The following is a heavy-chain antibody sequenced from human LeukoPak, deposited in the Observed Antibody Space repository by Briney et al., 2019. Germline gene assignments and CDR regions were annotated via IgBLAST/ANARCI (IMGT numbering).Heavy chain of an antibody. V-gene: IGHV3-23*01. D-gene: IGHD2-2*01. J-gene: IGHJ4*02. CDR1: GFTFSNFA. CDR2: ISGGGDGT. CDR3: AKDRRYCSSPTCPQYFDY. Sequence: RSGGSLRLSCAASGFTFSNFAMSWVRQAPGKGLEWVSAISGGGDGTYYADSVKGRFTISRDNSNNILYLDMISLRAEYTAFYYCAKDRRYCSSPTCPQYFDYWGQGTLVTVSS.